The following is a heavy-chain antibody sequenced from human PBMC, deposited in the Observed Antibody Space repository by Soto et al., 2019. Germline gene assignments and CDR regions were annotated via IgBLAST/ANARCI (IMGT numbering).Heavy chain of an antibody. D-gene: IGHD1-7*01. CDR1: GFTFDTYG. J-gene: IGHJ4*02. CDR2: ISYEGSNT. V-gene: IGHV3-30-3*01. Sequence: PGGSLRLSCVASGFTFDTYGIHWVRQAPGKGLQWVALISYEGSNTYYADSVKGRFTISRDNSKNTLYLQMNSLRAEDTAVYYCAKGASSLWNWNYYYFDYWGQGTLVTVSS. CDR3: AKGASSLWNWNYYYFDY.